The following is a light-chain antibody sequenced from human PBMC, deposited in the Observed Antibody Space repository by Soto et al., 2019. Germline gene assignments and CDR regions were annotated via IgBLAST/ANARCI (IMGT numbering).Light chain of an antibody. CDR1: SSDVGGYNY. V-gene: IGLV2-14*01. J-gene: IGLJ1*01. CDR3: TSSTIGSLYV. Sequence: QSALTQAASVSGPHGQSITISCTGTSSDVGGYNYVSWYQQFPGKVPKLLIYNVSNRPSGVSNRFSGSKSGNTASLTISGLQAEDEADYFCTSSTIGSLYVFGAGTKVTAL. CDR2: NVS.